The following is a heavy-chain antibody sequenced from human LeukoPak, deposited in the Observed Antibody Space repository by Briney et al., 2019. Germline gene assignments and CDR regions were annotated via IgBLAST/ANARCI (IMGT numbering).Heavy chain of an antibody. D-gene: IGHD3-10*01. J-gene: IGHJ4*02. CDR1: GFTFSTHA. CDR2: ISISDST. V-gene: IGHV3-23*01. Sequence: GGSLRLSCAVTGFTFSTHAMTWVRQAPGKGLEWVSAISISDSTYYADSVKGRFTISRDNSRSTLYLQMNSLRAEDTAVYYCAKEVRPNDYWGQGTLVTVSS. CDR3: AKEVRPNDY.